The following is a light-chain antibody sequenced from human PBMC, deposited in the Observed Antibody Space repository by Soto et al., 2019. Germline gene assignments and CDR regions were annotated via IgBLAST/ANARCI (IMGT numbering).Light chain of an antibody. V-gene: IGKV1-5*03. CDR3: QQYNTYWT. CDR2: KAF. CDR1: QSISSW. Sequence: DIQMTQSPSTLSASIGDRVTITCRASQSISSWLAWYQQKPGKAPKLLIYKAFILESGVPSRFSGSGSGTEFSLTISSLQPEDFATYYCQQYNTYWTFAQGTNVEIK. J-gene: IGKJ1*01.